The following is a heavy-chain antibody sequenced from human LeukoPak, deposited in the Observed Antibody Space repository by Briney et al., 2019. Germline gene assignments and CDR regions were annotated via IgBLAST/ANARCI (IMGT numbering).Heavy chain of an antibody. Sequence: SETLSLTCTVSGGSISSSSYYWGWIRQPPGKGLEWIGSIYYSGSTYYNPSLKSRVTISVDTSKNQFSLKLSSVTAADTSVYYCARARGDQSNDYWGQGTLVTVSS. CDR1: GGSISSSSYY. CDR2: IYYSGST. D-gene: IGHD2-21*01. V-gene: IGHV4-39*01. J-gene: IGHJ4*02. CDR3: ARARGDQSNDY.